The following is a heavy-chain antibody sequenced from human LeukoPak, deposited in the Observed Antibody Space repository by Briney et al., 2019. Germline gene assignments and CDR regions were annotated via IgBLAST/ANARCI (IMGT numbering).Heavy chain of an antibody. CDR2: IYSSGST. Sequence: RSSETLSLTCTVSGGSISSYYWSWIRQPPGKGLEWIGYIYSSGSTNYNPSLKSRVTISVDTSKNQFSLKLSSVTAADTAVYYCARGGRIAAAGFDYWGQGTLVTVSS. CDR1: GGSISSYY. J-gene: IGHJ4*02. D-gene: IGHD6-13*01. CDR3: ARGGRIAAAGFDY. V-gene: IGHV4-59*01.